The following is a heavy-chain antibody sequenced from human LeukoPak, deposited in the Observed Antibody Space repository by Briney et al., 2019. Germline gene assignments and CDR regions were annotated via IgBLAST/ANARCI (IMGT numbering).Heavy chain of an antibody. D-gene: IGHD3-10*01. V-gene: IGHV3-23*01. Sequence: PGGSLRLSCAASGFTFSSYGMSWVRQAPGKGLEWVSAISGSGGSTYYADSVKGRFTISRDNSKNTLYLQMNSLRAEDTAVYYCAKDGLRAPPIWFGELMGYFDYWGQGTLVTVSS. J-gene: IGHJ4*02. CDR3: AKDGLRAPPIWFGELMGYFDY. CDR2: ISGSGGST. CDR1: GFTFSSYG.